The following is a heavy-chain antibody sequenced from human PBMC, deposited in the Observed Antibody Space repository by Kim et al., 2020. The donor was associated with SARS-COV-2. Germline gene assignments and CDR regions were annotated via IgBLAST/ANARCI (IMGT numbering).Heavy chain of an antibody. Sequence: STNYNRTLKRRGTISVDTSKNQFALKLSAVTAAETAVYYGARGRVYADYWGQGTLVTVSS. D-gene: IGHD2-2*01. J-gene: IGHJ4*02. V-gene: IGHV4-34*01. CDR2: ST. CDR3: ARGRVYADY.